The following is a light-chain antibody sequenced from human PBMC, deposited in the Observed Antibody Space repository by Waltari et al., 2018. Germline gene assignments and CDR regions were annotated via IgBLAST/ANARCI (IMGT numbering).Light chain of an antibody. V-gene: IGLV1-47*01. CDR1: SSKIGSNY. J-gene: IGLJ3*02. Sequence: QSVLTQPPSASGTPGQRVTISCSGSSSKIGSNYVTWYQQLPGTAPKLLIYRNNQRPAGFPDRFYGSKSCTSASLAIRGLRSEDEADYYCATWDDSLSGWVFGGGTKLTVL. CDR3: ATWDDSLSGWV. CDR2: RNN.